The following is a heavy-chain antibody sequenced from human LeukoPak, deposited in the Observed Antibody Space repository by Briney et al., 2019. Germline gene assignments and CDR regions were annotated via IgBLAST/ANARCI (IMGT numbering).Heavy chain of an antibody. CDR2: MNPNSGNR. CDR1: GYSFTSFD. J-gene: IGHJ6*02. V-gene: IGHV1-8*01. CDR3: ARVTRYYYGMDV. Sequence: ASVKVSCKASGYSFTSFDINWVRQASGQGLEWMGWMNPNSGNRGYAQKFQGRVTMTRNTSINTAYMELSSLRSEDTAMYYCARVTRYYYGMDVWGRGTTVTVSS.